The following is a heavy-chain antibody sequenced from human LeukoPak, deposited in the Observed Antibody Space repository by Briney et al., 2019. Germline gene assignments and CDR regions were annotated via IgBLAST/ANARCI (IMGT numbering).Heavy chain of an antibody. CDR2: IYYSGST. CDR1: GGSFSGYY. Sequence: PSETLSLTCAVYGGSFSGYYWSWIRQPPGKGLEWIGYIYYSGSTNYNPSLKSRVTISVDTSKNQFSLKLSSVTAADTAVYYCARNPEDYGSGSYYTNWFDPWGQGTLVTVSS. D-gene: IGHD3-10*01. V-gene: IGHV4-59*01. CDR3: ARNPEDYGSGSYYTNWFDP. J-gene: IGHJ5*02.